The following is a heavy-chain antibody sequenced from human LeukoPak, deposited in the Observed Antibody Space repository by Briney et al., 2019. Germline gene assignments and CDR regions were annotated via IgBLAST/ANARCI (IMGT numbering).Heavy chain of an antibody. CDR1: GYTFTSYG. Sequence: ASVTVSCKASGYTFTSYGISWVRQAPGQGLEWMGWISAYNGNTNYAQKLQGRVTLTTDTSTSTAYMELRSLRSDDTAVYYCARGGYCSSTSCYGSDYWGQGTLVTVSS. J-gene: IGHJ4*02. CDR2: ISAYNGNT. D-gene: IGHD2-2*01. CDR3: ARGGYCSSTSCYGSDY. V-gene: IGHV1-18*01.